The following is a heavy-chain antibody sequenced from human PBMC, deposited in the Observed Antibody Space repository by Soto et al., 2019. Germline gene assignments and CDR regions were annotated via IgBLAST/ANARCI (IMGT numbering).Heavy chain of an antibody. Sequence: QVQLQESGPGLVRPSRTLSLTCPASVASINSGGSYWSGIRQVPGRGLEWIGYIYFSGSTYYNPSLESRVTISRDTSQNQFSLQLRSVTAADTAVYYCASGKAWEVLLAYWGQGTLATVSS. CDR2: IYFSGST. J-gene: IGHJ4*02. V-gene: IGHV4-31*03. D-gene: IGHD1-26*01. CDR1: VASINSGGSY. CDR3: ASGKAWEVLLAY.